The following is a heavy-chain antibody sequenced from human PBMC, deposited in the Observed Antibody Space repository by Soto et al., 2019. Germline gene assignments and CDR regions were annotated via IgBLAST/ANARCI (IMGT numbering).Heavy chain of an antibody. CDR3: ARGGRIVDTGIGYYYYHAMEV. V-gene: IGHV1-46*01. Sequence: QVQLVQSGAEAKKPGASVKASCKASGYTFTSYYIHWVRQAPGQGLEWMGIFNPTGDTASYAQKLQGRVTMTRDTSTGTAYMELGSLRSEDTAVYYCARGGRIVDTGIGYYYYHAMEVWGQGTTVTVSA. CDR1: GYTFTSYY. J-gene: IGHJ6*01. D-gene: IGHD5-18*01. CDR2: FNPTGDTA.